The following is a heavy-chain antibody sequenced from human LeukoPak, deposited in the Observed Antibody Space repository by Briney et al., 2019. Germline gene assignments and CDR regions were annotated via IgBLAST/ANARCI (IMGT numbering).Heavy chain of an antibody. D-gene: IGHD3-10*01. V-gene: IGHV3-7*01. CDR1: GFTFSNYW. Sequence: GGSLRLSCAASGFTFSNYWMTWVRQAPGKGLEWVADIKQDGSEKLYVNSVRGRFTISRDDAKMSLFLQMNSLRAEDTAVYYCARDNGVVHGVYYMDVWGKGTTVTVS. CDR3: ARDNGVVHGVYYMDV. J-gene: IGHJ6*03. CDR2: IKQDGSEK.